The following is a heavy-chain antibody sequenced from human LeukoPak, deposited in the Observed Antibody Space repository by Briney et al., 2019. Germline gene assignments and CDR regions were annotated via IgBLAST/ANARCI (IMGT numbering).Heavy chain of an antibody. J-gene: IGHJ4*02. CDR1: GVSISSNTYY. D-gene: IGHD5-18*01. Sequence: PSEPLSLTCTVSGVSISSNTYYWGWIRQPPGKGLEWIGSIYYSGITYYSPSLKSRVTISVDTSKNQFSLRLSSVTAADTAVFYCARHDSLQYNYGRGYFDYWGQGTLVTVSS. CDR2: IYYSGIT. CDR3: ARHDSLQYNYGRGYFDY. V-gene: IGHV4-39*01.